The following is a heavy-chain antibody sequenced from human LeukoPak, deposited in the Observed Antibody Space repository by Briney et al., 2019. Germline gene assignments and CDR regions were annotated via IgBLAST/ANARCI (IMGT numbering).Heavy chain of an antibody. Sequence: ASVKVSCKASGYTFTGYYMHWVRQAPGQGLEWVGWINPNSGGTNYAQKFQGWVTMTRDTSISTAYMELSRLKSDDTAVYYCARDIRPMWVGDQLPPTCHYGMDVWGKGTTVTVSS. V-gene: IGHV1-2*04. D-gene: IGHD2-2*01. CDR3: ARDIRPMWVGDQLPPTCHYGMDV. J-gene: IGHJ6*04. CDR2: INPNSGGT. CDR1: GYTFTGYY.